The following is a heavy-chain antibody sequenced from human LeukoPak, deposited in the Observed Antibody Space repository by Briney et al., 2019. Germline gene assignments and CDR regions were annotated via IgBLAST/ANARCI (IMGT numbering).Heavy chain of an antibody. CDR2: ITNNGGYT. Sequence: GSLKISCSGSGFSFSSSSMHWVRQAPGKGLEYVSAITNNGGYTYYANSVKGRFTISRGNSKNTLYLQMGSLRTEDTAVYYCAGASPDGFYDYWGQGTLVTVSS. V-gene: IGHV3-64*01. J-gene: IGHJ4*02. CDR1: GFSFSSSS. CDR3: AGASPDGFYDY. D-gene: IGHD3-22*01.